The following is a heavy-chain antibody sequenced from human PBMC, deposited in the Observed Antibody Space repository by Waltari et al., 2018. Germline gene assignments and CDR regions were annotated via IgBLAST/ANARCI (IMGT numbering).Heavy chain of an antibody. D-gene: IGHD4-17*01. CDR1: GFNFRHDS. CDR2: ISTSSATI. CDR3: AITHGDYSTQIDY. J-gene: IGHJ4*02. Sequence: EVQLVESGGGLVPPGGSLRLSCAASGFNFRHDSMNWVRQAPGKGLEWFSYISTSSATIYYADSVKGRFTISRDYAKNSLYLQMNSLRAEDTAVYYCAITHGDYSTQIDYWGQGTLVTVSA. V-gene: IGHV3-48*01.